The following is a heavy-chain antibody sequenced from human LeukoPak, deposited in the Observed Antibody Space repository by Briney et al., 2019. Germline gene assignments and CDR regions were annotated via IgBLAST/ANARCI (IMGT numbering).Heavy chain of an antibody. CDR1: GFTFSSYA. J-gene: IGHJ4*02. V-gene: IGHV3-30-3*01. D-gene: IGHD2-2*03. Sequence: GRSLRLSCAASGFTFSSYAMHWVRQAPGKGLEWVAVISYDGSDKYYADSVKGRFTISRDNSKNTLYLQMNSLRAEDTAVYYCAREGGYCSSTSCSIIGFDYWGQGTLVTVSS. CDR3: AREGGYCSSTSCSIIGFDY. CDR2: ISYDGSDK.